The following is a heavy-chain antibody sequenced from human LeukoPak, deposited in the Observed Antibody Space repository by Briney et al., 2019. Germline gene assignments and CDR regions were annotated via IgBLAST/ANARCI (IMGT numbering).Heavy chain of an antibody. V-gene: IGHV4-59*02. Sequence: SETLSLTCSVSGASVSSYYWSWIRQPPGRGLEWIGYIYFSGGTNYNPSLKSRVTISVDTSKNQFSLKLSSVIAADTAMYYCVGDDTSGYFDAFDIWGQGTVVTVSS. CDR3: VGDDTSGYFDAFDI. CDR1: GASVSSYY. D-gene: IGHD3-22*01. J-gene: IGHJ3*02. CDR2: IYFSGGT.